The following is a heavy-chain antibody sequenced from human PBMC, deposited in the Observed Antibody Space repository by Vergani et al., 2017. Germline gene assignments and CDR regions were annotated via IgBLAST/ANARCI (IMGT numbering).Heavy chain of an antibody. CDR3: ARDKAHSSSWSFYYYGMDV. V-gene: IGHV3-21*01. CDR1: GFTFSSYS. J-gene: IGHJ6*02. CDR2: ISSSSSYI. D-gene: IGHD6-13*01. Sequence: EVQLLESGGGLVQPGGSLRLSCAASGFTFSSYSMNWVRQAPGKGLEWVSSISSSSSYIYYADSVKGRFTISRDNAKNSLYLQMNSLRAEDTAVYYCARDKAHSSSWSFYYYGMDVWGQGTTVTVSS.